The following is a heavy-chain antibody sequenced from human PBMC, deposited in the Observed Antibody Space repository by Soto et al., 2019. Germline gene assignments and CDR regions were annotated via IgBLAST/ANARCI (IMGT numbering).Heavy chain of an antibody. CDR3: ARDFRVGSQVGSCFDY. CDR1: GFSFSSYG. CDR2: IWYDGSNK. V-gene: IGHV3-33*01. Sequence: GGSLRLSCAASGFSFSSYGMHWVRQAPGKGLEWVAIIWYDGSNKYYTDSVKGRFTISRDNSKNTLYLQMDSLRAEDTAVYYCARDFRVGSQVGSCFDYWAQGTLVTV. J-gene: IGHJ4*02. D-gene: IGHD3-3*01.